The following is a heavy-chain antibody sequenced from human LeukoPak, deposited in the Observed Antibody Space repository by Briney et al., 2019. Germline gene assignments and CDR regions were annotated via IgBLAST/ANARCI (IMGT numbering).Heavy chain of an antibody. CDR1: GGAISGYY. D-gene: IGHD6-13*01. V-gene: IGHV4-39*01. J-gene: IGHJ4*02. CDR3: ARLPIAAAEPTDY. Sequence: SETLSPTCTVPGGAISGYYWNWIRQPPGKGLEWIGSIYYSGSTYYNPSLKSRVTISVDTSKNQFSLKLSSVTAADTAVYYCARLPIAAAEPTDYWGQGTLVTVSS. CDR2: IYYSGST.